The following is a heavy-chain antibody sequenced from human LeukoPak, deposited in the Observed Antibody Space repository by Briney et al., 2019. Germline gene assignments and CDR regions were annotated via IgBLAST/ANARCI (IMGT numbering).Heavy chain of an antibody. Sequence: ASVKVSCKASGYTFTGYYMHWVRQAPGQGLEWMGWISGYNGNTKYVQKFQGRVTMTTDTSTSTAYMELRSLRSDDTAVYYCARELTGVRGVTDYWGQGTLVTVSS. D-gene: IGHD3-10*01. CDR3: ARELTGVRGVTDY. J-gene: IGHJ4*02. CDR1: GYTFTGYY. CDR2: ISGYNGNT. V-gene: IGHV1-18*04.